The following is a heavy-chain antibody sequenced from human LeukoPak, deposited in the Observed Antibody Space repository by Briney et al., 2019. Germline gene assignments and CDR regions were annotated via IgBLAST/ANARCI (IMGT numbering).Heavy chain of an antibody. D-gene: IGHD6-19*01. CDR3: AGIIAVAGAFDY. CDR2: IWYDGSNK. J-gene: IGHJ4*02. V-gene: IGHV3-33*01. CDR1: GFTFSSYG. Sequence: PGRSLRLPCAASGFTFSSYGMHWVRQAPGKGLEWVAVIWYDGSNKYYADSVKGRFTISRDNSKNTLYLQMNSLRAEDTAVYYCAGIIAVAGAFDYWGQGTLVTVSS.